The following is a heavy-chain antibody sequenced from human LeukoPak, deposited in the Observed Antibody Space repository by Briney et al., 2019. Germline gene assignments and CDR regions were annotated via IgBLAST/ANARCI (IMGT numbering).Heavy chain of an antibody. Sequence: TTSETLSLTCAVYGGSFSGYYWSWIRQPPGKGPEWIGEINHSGSTNYNPSLKSRVTISVDTSKNQFSLKLSSVTAADTAVYYCARAPSFYGSGSYPMYYFDYWGQGTLVTVSS. CDR2: INHSGST. D-gene: IGHD3-10*01. V-gene: IGHV4-34*01. J-gene: IGHJ4*02. CDR3: ARAPSFYGSGSYPMYYFDY. CDR1: GGSFSGYY.